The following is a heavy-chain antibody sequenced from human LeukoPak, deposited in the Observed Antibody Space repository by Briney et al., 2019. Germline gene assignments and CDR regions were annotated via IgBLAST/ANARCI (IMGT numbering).Heavy chain of an antibody. Sequence: PGGSLRLSCAASGFTFSSYAMSWVRQAPGKGLEWVSAISGSGGSTYYADSVKGRFTISRDNPKNTLYLQMNSLRAEDTAVYYCAKYKPTDIVVVVAAAPFDYWGQGTLVTVSS. D-gene: IGHD2-15*01. J-gene: IGHJ4*02. CDR1: GFTFSSYA. CDR2: ISGSGGST. CDR3: AKYKPTDIVVVVAAAPFDY. V-gene: IGHV3-23*01.